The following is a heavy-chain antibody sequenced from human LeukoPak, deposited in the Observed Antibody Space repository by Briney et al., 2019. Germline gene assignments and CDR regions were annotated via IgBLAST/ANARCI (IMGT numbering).Heavy chain of an antibody. CDR1: GFSMSVYW. CDR2: IKQDGSER. J-gene: IGHJ4*02. D-gene: IGHD3-22*01. Sequence: GGSLRLSCEASGFSMSVYWMSWVRQAPGKGLEWVGNIKQDGSERNYVDSVKGRFTISRGNAKKSLYLQMNSLRAEDTAVYYCARDWGAYYHFFDYWGQGTLVTVSS. V-gene: IGHV3-7*01. CDR3: ARDWGAYYHFFDY.